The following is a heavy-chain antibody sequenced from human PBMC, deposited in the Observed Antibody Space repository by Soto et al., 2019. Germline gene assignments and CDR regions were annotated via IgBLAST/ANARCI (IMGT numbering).Heavy chain of an antibody. J-gene: IGHJ5*02. D-gene: IGHD6-6*01. Sequence: QVQVVQSGAEVKKPGASVKVSCKASGYTFTGYQMHWVRQAPGQGLEWMGWFNPNSGNTGYAQKFQGRVTMTRNTSISTAYMELSSLRSEDTAVYYCARARAQIAARGWFDPWGQGTLVTVSS. V-gene: IGHV1-8*02. CDR2: FNPNSGNT. CDR1: GYTFTGYQ. CDR3: ARARAQIAARGWFDP.